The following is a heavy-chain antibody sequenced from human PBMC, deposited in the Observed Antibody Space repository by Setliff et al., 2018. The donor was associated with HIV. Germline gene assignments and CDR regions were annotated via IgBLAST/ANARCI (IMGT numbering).Heavy chain of an antibody. J-gene: IGHJ4*02. CDR3: ARGIAAAGTHFDF. CDR2: IYTNGST. Sequence: PSETLSLTCTVFCGSISSGSYYWTWIRQPAGKGLEWIGQIYTNGSTNYNPSLKSRVIISVDTSKNQFSLKLSAVTAADTAVYYCARGIAAAGTHFDFWGQGTLVTVSS. D-gene: IGHD6-13*01. V-gene: IGHV4-61*09. CDR1: CGSISSGSYY.